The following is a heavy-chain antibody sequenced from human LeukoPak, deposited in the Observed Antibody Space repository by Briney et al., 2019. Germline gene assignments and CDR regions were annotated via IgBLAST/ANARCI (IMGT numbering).Heavy chain of an antibody. D-gene: IGHD7-27*01. CDR3: ARLSNGITGAFDY. J-gene: IGHJ4*02. CDR1: GYSFTTYW. Sequence: GESLQISCKGSGYSFTTYWIGWVRRMPGKGLEWMGIIYPGDSDTRYSPSFQGQVTISADKSISTACLQWSSLKASDTAMYYCARLSNGITGAFDYWGQGTLVTVSS. V-gene: IGHV5-51*01. CDR2: IYPGDSDT.